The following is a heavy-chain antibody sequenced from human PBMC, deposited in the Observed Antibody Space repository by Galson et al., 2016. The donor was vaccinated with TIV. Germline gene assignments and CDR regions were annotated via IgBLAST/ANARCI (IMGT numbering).Heavy chain of an antibody. Sequence: LRLSCAASGFTFRDYAMHWVRQAPGKGLEWVASISATGGSTFYTGSVKGRFTVSRDNSNDHLSLQMSRLRAEDTAVYYCAKTIDVSGVLINYFYYGMDVWGRGTTGTVSS. CDR2: ISATGGST. CDR1: GFTFRDYA. D-gene: IGHD3-3*01. CDR3: AKTIDVSGVLINYFYYGMDV. J-gene: IGHJ6*02. V-gene: IGHV3-23*01.